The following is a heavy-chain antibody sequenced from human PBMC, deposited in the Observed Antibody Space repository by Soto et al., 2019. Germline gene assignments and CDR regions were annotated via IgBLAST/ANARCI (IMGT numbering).Heavy chain of an antibody. CDR1: GFTFSSYA. V-gene: IGHV3-30-3*01. CDR2: ISYDGSNK. J-gene: IGHJ4*02. CDR3: ARSFGDYVWGSSSGFDY. D-gene: IGHD3-16*01. Sequence: EGSLRLSCAASGFTFSSYAMHWVRQAPGKGLEWVAFISYDGSNKYYADCVKGRFTISRDNSKNTLYLQMNSLRAEDTAVYYCARSFGDYVWGSSSGFDYWGQGTLVTVSS.